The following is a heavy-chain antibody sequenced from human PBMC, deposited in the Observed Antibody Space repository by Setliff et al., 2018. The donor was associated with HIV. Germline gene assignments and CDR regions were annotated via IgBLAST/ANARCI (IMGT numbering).Heavy chain of an antibody. Sequence: SETLSLTCTVSGASISSYYWSWIRQPPGKGLEWIGYIYSSGSTNYNPSLKSRVTMSVDTSKNQFSLKLRSVTAADTAVFYCARVKYSYAQGFYYGMDVWGQGTTVTVSS. CDR3: ARVKYSYAQGFYYGMDV. J-gene: IGHJ6*02. CDR1: GASISSYY. CDR2: IYSSGST. D-gene: IGHD5-18*01. V-gene: IGHV4-59*01.